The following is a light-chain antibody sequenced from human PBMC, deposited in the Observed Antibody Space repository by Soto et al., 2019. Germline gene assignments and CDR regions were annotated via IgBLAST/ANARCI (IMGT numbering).Light chain of an antibody. J-gene: IGKJ1*01. V-gene: IGKV3-20*01. CDR3: QQYVGWT. Sequence: EIVLTQSPGTLSVSPGERATLSCRASQSISSNHLAWYQQKPGQAPRLLIYGASSRATGIPDRFSGSGSGTDFTLTISRLEPEDPAIYYCQQYVGWTFGQGTKVEIK. CDR2: GAS. CDR1: QSISSNH.